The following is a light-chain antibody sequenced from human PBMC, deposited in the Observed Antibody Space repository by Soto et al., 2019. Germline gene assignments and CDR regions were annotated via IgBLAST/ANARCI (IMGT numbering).Light chain of an antibody. J-gene: IGKJ2*01. Sequence: EIVLTQSPGTLSLSPGERATLSCRASQSVSSSYLAWYQQKPGQAPRLLIYGASSRATGIPDMFSGSGSGTDFTLTISRLEPEDFAVYYCQQYGSSPRTCGQGTKLEIK. V-gene: IGKV3-20*01. CDR2: GAS. CDR3: QQYGSSPRT. CDR1: QSVSSSY.